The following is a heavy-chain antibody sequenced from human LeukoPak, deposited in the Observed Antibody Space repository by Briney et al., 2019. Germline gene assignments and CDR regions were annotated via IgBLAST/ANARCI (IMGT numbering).Heavy chain of an antibody. CDR3: ARLRWPRGGRSSFDY. CDR2: VNPDDSDT. D-gene: IGHD3-10*01. CDR1: GYSFTSHW. J-gene: IGHJ4*02. Sequence: GESLKISCKGSGYSFTSHWIGWVRQMPGKGLEWMGIVNPDDSDTIYSPSFQGQVTISADESITTAYLQWSSLKASDTAMYYCARLRWPRGGRSSFDYWGQGALVTVSS. V-gene: IGHV5-51*01.